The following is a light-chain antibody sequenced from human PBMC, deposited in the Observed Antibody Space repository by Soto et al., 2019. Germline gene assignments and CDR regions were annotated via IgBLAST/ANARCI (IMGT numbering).Light chain of an antibody. CDR1: LSVATN. CDR2: GAS. J-gene: IGKJ4*01. CDR3: HQYNSGLRT. V-gene: IGKV3-15*01. Sequence: TVLTQSPATLSMSPGDRAALSCRDSLSVATNMAWYQQKPGQAPRLLIYGASIRATGVPARFTGSGSGTEFTLTINNLHSEDFAVYYCHQYNSGLRTFGRGTRV.